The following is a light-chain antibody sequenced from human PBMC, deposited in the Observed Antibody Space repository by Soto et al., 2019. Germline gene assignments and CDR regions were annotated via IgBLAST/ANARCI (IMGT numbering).Light chain of an antibody. CDR1: QSVSSSY. J-gene: IGKJ3*01. CDR3: QQYGSSQWK. CDR2: GAS. Sequence: EIVLTQSPGTLSLSPGERATLSCRASQSVSSSYLAWYQQKPGQAPRLLIYGASSRATGIPDRFSGSGSGSHLTLTTSRLEPEDFAVEYCQQYGSSQWKVGPGAMVDIK. V-gene: IGKV3-20*01.